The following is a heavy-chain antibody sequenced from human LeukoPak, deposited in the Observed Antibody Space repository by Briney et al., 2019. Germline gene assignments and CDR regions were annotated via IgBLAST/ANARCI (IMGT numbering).Heavy chain of an antibody. V-gene: IGHV1-2*02. J-gene: IGHJ4*02. CDR3: ARGYGLVYCSGGSCYSYFDY. CDR2: INPNSGGT. D-gene: IGHD2-15*01. CDR1: GYTFTGYY. Sequence: ASVKVSCKASGYTFTGYYMHWVRQAPGQGLEWMGWINPNSGGTNYAQKFQGRVTMTRDTSISTAYMELSRLRSDDTAVYYCARGYGLVYCSGGSCYSYFDYWGQGTLVTVSS.